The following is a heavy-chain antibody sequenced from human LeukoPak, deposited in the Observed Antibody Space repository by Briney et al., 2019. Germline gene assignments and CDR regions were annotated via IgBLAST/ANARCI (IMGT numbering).Heavy chain of an antibody. V-gene: IGHV4-39*07. CDR2: IYYSGST. CDR3: AGAYSSNWPNIDY. Sequence: PSETLSLTCTVSGGSISSSSYYWGWIRQPPGKGLEWIGSIYYSGSTYYNPSLKSRVTISVDTSKNQFSLKLSSVTAADTAVYYCAGAYSSNWPNIDYWGQGTLVTVSS. D-gene: IGHD6-13*01. CDR1: GGSISSSSYY. J-gene: IGHJ4*02.